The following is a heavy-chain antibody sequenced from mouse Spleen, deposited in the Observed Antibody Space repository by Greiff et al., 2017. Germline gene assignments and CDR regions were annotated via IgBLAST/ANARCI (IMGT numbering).Heavy chain of an antibody. CDR3: ARENPRGFEY. Sequence: QVQLQQSGAELARPGASVKMSCKASGYTFTSYTMHWVKQRPGKGLEWIGRIYPGDGDTNYNGKFKGKATLTADKSSSTAYMQLRSLTSEDSAVYFCARENPRGFEYWGQGTPLTESS. V-gene: IGHV1-82*01. J-gene: IGHJ2*01. CDR1: GYTFTSYT. CDR2: IYPGDGDT.